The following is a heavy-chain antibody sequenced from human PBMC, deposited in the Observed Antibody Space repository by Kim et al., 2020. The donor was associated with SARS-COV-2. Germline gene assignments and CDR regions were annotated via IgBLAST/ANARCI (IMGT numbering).Heavy chain of an antibody. J-gene: IGHJ4*02. D-gene: IGHD1-26*01. Sequence: SETLSLTCTVSGGSISSSSYYWGWIRQPPGKGLEWIGSIYYSGSTYYNPSLKSRVTISVDTSKNQFSLKLSSVTAADTAVYYCARDQGGSSEGYYFDYWGQGTLVTVSS. CDR3: ARDQGGSSEGYYFDY. CDR1: GGSISSSSYY. V-gene: IGHV4-39*07. CDR2: IYYSGST.